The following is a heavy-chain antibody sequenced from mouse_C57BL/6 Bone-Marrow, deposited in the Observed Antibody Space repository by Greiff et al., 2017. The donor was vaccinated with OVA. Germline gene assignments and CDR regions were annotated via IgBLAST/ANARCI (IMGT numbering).Heavy chain of an antibody. CDR3: ARALITTVVAEDY. CDR1: GYTFTSYW. J-gene: IGHJ2*01. Sequence: QVQLQQPGAELVRPGSSVKLSCKASGYTFTSYWMDWVKQRPGQGLEWIGNIYPSDSETHYNQKFKDKATFTVDKSSSTAYMQLSSLTSEDSAVYYCARALITTVVAEDYWGQGTTLTVSS. D-gene: IGHD1-1*01. CDR2: IYPSDSET. V-gene: IGHV1-61*01.